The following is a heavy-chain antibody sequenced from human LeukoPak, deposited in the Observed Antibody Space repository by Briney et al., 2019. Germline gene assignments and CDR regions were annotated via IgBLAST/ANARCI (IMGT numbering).Heavy chain of an antibody. CDR2: INPNSGGT. CDR3: ARGGYYYDSSGYYYYFDY. Sequence: EASVKVSCKASGYTFTGYYMHWVRQAPGQGLEWMGWINPNSGGTNYAQKFQGRVTVTRDTSISTAYMELSRLRSDDTAVYYCARGGYYYDSSGYYYYFDYWGQGTLVTVSS. J-gene: IGHJ4*02. D-gene: IGHD3-22*01. CDR1: GYTFTGYY. V-gene: IGHV1-2*02.